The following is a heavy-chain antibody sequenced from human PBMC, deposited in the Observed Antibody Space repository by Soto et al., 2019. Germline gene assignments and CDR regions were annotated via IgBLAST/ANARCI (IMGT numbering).Heavy chain of an antibody. D-gene: IGHD1-26*01. Sequence: QVQLVESGGGVVQPWRSLRLSCAASGFTFSSYAMHWVRQAPGKGLEWVAVISYDGSNKYYADSVKGRFTISRDNSKNTLYLQMNSLRAEDTAVYYCARGVGDPWGQGTLVTVSS. CDR3: ARGVGDP. J-gene: IGHJ5*02. V-gene: IGHV3-30-3*01. CDR1: GFTFSSYA. CDR2: ISYDGSNK.